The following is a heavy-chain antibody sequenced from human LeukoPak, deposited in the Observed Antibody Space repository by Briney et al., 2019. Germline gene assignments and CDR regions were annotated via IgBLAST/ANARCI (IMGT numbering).Heavy chain of an antibody. Sequence: GGSLRLSCAASGFTFSSYPMIWVRQAPGKGLESISYISDSGTTIHYADSVKGRFTLSRDNAKNSLNVQMNSLSAEDTAVYYCAFFVREPQNWGQGTLVTVSS. V-gene: IGHV3-48*04. CDR3: AFFVREPQN. J-gene: IGHJ4*02. CDR2: ISDSGTTI. CDR1: GFTFSSYP. D-gene: IGHD3-10*02.